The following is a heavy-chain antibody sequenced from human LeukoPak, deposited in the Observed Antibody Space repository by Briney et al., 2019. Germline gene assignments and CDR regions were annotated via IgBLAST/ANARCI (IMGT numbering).Heavy chain of an antibody. V-gene: IGHV3-23*01. J-gene: IGHJ5*02. CDR3: ARPFRQFDSGSSYYSFDL. D-gene: IGHD2-15*01. CDR2: ISGSGAYT. Sequence: GGSLRLSCAASGFTFSSYAMTWVRQAPGEGLEWASAISGSGAYTQYADSVKGRFTTSRDNSKNALFLQMNSLRAEDTAVYYCARPFRQFDSGSSYYSFDLWGRGTVVTVSS. CDR1: GFTFSSYA.